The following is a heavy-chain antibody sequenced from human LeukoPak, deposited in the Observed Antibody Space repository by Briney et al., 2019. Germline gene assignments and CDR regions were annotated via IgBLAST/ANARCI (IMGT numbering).Heavy chain of an antibody. V-gene: IGHV1-18*01. Sequence: GSVKLSCKASGYTFTSYGISWVRQAPGKGLEWMGWISAYDGNTNYAQKLKGRFTITTDTSTSTAYLELRGLRSDDTAVYYCARSLGDPVLYYYCFDVWGKGTTVTVSS. J-gene: IGHJ6*03. CDR1: GYTFTSYG. CDR2: ISAYDGNT. D-gene: IGHD3-10*01. CDR3: ARSLGDPVLYYYCFDV.